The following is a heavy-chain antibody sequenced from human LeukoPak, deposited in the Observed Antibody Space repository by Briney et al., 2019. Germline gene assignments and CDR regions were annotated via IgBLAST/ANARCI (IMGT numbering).Heavy chain of an antibody. CDR2: IRYDGSNK. CDR1: GFFLRSYG. D-gene: IGHD2-15*01. Sequence: GGPLRHSCAASGFFLRSYGMHWLPQAPGKGLEGVAFIRYDGSNKYYADSVKGRFTISRDTSKNTLYLQMNSLRAEDTAVYYCAKDPHCSGGSCYDYWGQGTLVTVSS. J-gene: IGHJ4*02. CDR3: AKDPHCSGGSCYDY. V-gene: IGHV3-30*02.